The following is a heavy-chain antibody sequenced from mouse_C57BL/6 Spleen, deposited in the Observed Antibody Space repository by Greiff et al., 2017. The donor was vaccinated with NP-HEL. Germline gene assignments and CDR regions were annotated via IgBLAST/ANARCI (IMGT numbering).Heavy chain of an antibody. CDR3: AKNFYYGSSYHDY. V-gene: IGHV14-3*01. Sequence: VQLKQSVAELVRPGASVKLSCTASGFNIKNTYMHWVKQRPEQGLEWIGRIDPANGNTKYAPKFQGKATITADTSSNTAYLQLSSLTSEDTAIYYCAKNFYYGSSYHDYWGQGTTLTVSS. CDR1: GFNIKNTY. CDR2: IDPANGNT. J-gene: IGHJ2*01. D-gene: IGHD1-1*01.